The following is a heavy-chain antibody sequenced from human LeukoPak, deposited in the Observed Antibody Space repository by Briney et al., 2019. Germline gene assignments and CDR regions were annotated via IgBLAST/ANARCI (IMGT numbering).Heavy chain of an antibody. CDR2: IKRNGGEK. Sequence: GRSLRLSCAASGFTFDDYAMHWVRQAPGKGLEWVANIKRNGGEKYYVESVKGRFTISRDNAKNSLYLQMNSLRAEDTAVYYCAREGIDYTNYYNYFYMDVWGKGTTVTVSS. CDR1: GFTFDDYA. D-gene: IGHD4-11*01. CDR3: AREGIDYTNYYNYFYMDV. J-gene: IGHJ6*03. V-gene: IGHV3-7*01.